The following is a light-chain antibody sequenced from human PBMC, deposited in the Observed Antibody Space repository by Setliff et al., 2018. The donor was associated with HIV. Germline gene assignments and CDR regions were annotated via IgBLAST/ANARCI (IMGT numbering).Light chain of an antibody. Sequence: QSVLTQPASVSGSPGQSITISCTGASSDVGGYNYVSWYQHFPGKVPKVIIYEVNKRPSGVSNRFSGSKSGNTASLTISGLQAEDEADYYCCSYAGSDYVFGTGTKVTVL. CDR2: EVN. V-gene: IGLV2-23*02. J-gene: IGLJ1*01. CDR1: SSDVGGYNY. CDR3: CSYAGSDYV.